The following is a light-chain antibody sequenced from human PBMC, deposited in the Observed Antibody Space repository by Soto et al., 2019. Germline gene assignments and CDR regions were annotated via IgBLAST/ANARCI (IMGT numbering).Light chain of an antibody. J-gene: IGLJ2*01. Sequence: QSVLAQPPSASGTPGQRVTISCSGSTSNVGSNLASWYQQLPGSAPKLLIYNDYERPSGVPDRFSGSKPGTSASLGISGLRSEDEADYFCAVWDDSLSGVVFGGGTQLTVL. V-gene: IGLV1-47*02. CDR1: TSNVGSNL. CDR3: AVWDDSLSGVV. CDR2: NDY.